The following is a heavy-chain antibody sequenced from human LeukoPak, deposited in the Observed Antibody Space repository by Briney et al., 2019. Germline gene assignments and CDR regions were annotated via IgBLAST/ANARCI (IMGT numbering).Heavy chain of an antibody. Sequence: PGESLKISCEASGYTFTNYWIGWVRQMPGKGLEWMGIIYPGDSDTRYSPSFQGQVTISADKSISTAYLQWSSLKASDTAMYYCARLVGATFTFDYWGQGTLVTVSS. V-gene: IGHV5-51*03. CDR3: ARLVGATFTFDY. D-gene: IGHD1-26*01. CDR2: IYPGDSDT. J-gene: IGHJ4*02. CDR1: GYTFTNYW.